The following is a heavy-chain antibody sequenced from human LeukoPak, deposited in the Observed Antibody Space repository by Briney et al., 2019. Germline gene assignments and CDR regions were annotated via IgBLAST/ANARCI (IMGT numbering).Heavy chain of an antibody. V-gene: IGHV3-49*04. Sequence: GGSLRLSCTASGFTFGDYAMSWVRQAPGKGLEWVGFIRSKAYGGTTEYAASVKGRFTISRDDSKSIAYLQMNSLKTEDTAVYYCTARSAAPILWGQGTLVTVSS. CDR3: TARSAAPIL. J-gene: IGHJ4*02. D-gene: IGHD6-6*01. CDR1: GFTFGDYA. CDR2: IRSKAYGGTT.